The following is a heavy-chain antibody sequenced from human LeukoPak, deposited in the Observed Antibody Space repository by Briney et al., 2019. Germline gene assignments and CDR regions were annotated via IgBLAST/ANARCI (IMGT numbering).Heavy chain of an antibody. J-gene: IGHJ6*03. D-gene: IGHD3-10*01. V-gene: IGHV1-18*01. CDR1: GYTFNNYG. Sequence: ASVKVSCRASGYTFNNYGISWLRQAPGQGLEWMAWISTYTGNTNYAQKLQGRVTMTTDTSTSTAYMELRSLRCDDTAVYYCARRSGYNYYYMDVWGKGTTVTVSS. CDR2: ISTYTGNT. CDR3: ARRSGYNYYYMDV.